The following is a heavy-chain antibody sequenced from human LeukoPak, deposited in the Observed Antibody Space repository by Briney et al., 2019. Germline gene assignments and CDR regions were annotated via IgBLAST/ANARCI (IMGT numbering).Heavy chain of an antibody. D-gene: IGHD5-12*01. CDR3: AKDVKFSWPFYFDY. CDR1: GFTFSSYG. CDR2: VSYDGSKK. Sequence: SGGSLRLSCAASGFTFSSYGMHWVRQAPGKGLEWLAFVSYDGSKKYYSDSVKGRFTISRDNSKNTLFLQMNSLRAEDTAVYSCAKDVKFSWPFYFDYWGQGILVTVSS. V-gene: IGHV3-30*18. J-gene: IGHJ4*02.